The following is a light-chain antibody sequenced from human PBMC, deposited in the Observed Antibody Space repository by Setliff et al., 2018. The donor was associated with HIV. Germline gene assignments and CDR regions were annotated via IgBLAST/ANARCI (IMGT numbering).Light chain of an antibody. CDR2: INN. J-gene: IGLJ1*01. CDR3: AAWDDSLNGPYV. CDR1: SSNIGSNT. V-gene: IGLV1-44*01. Sequence: QSALTQPPSASGTPGQRVTISCSGSSSNIGSNTVNWYQQFPGTAPKLFMYINNQRPSGVPDRFSGSKSGTSASLAISGLQSEDEADYYCAAWDDSLNGPYVFGTGTKVTVL.